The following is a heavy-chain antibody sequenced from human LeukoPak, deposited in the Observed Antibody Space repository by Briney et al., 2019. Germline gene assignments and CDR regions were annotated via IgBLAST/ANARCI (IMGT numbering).Heavy chain of an antibody. J-gene: IGHJ4*02. CDR1: GYSISSGYY. Sequence: SETLSLTCTVSGYSISSGYYWGWIRQPPGKGLEWIGSIYHSGSTYYNPSLKSRVTISVDTSKNQFSLKLSSVTAADTAVYYCASSPAAGRGDYWGQGTLVTVSS. CDR3: ASSPAAGRGDY. V-gene: IGHV4-38-2*02. D-gene: IGHD6-13*01. CDR2: IYHSGST.